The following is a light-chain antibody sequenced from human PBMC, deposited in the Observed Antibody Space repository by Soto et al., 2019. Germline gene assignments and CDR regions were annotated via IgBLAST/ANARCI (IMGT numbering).Light chain of an antibody. CDR2: RSN. J-gene: IGLJ2*01. CDR3: AAWDDSLSGVL. CDR1: SYNIASYY. Sequence: QSVLTQPPSASGTPGQRVTISCSGSSYNIASYYVYWYQQLPGTAPKLLIHRSNQRPSGVPDRFSGSKSGTSASLAISGLRSEDEADYYCAAWDDSLSGVLFGGGTKLTVL. V-gene: IGLV1-47*01.